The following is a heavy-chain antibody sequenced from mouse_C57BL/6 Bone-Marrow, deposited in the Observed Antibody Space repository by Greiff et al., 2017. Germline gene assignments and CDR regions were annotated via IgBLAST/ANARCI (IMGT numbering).Heavy chain of an antibody. CDR3: ARRTTFAY. CDR2: IYPRSGNT. J-gene: IGHJ3*01. Sequence: QVHVKQSGAELARPGASVKLSCKASGYTFTSYGISWVKQRTGQGLEWIGEIYPRSGNTYYNEKFKGKATLTADKSSSTAYMELRSLTSEDSAVYFCARRTTFAYWGQGTLVTVSA. CDR1: GYTFTSYG. D-gene: IGHD2-13*01. V-gene: IGHV1-81*01.